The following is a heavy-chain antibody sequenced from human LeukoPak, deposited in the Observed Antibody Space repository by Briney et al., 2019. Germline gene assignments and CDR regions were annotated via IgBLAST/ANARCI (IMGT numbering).Heavy chain of an antibody. CDR3: ARSHSPYYFDY. Sequence: PGGSLRLSCAASGFTVSSNYMSWVRQAPGKGLEWVSVIYSGGSTYYADSVKGRFTISRDNSKNTLYLQMNSLRSEDTAVYYCARSHSPYYFDYWGQGTLVTVSS. CDR2: IYSGGST. V-gene: IGHV3-66*02. J-gene: IGHJ4*02. CDR1: GFTVSSNY.